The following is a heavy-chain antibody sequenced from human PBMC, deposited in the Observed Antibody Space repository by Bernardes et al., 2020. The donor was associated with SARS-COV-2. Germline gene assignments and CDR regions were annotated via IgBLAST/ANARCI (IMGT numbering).Heavy chain of an antibody. J-gene: IGHJ4*02. Sequence: GGSLRLSCAASGFTFNNYCMHWVRQAPGKGLVWVSRINSGGTTTTYADSVKGRFTISRDNAKSTLYLQMNSLRAEDTAVYYCVRGPNAGYGRFEFWGQGTLVTVSS. D-gene: IGHD5-12*01. CDR3: VRGPNAGYGRFEF. CDR2: INSGGTTT. V-gene: IGHV3-74*03. CDR1: GFTFNNYC.